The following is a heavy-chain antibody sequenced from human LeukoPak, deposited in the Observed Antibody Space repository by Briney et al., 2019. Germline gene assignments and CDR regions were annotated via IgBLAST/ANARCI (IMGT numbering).Heavy chain of an antibody. J-gene: IGHJ5*02. CDR2: IIPILGIA. V-gene: IGHV1-69*04. CDR3: ARDAEDIVVVVAATRSYWFDP. CDR1: GGTFSSYA. D-gene: IGHD2-15*01. Sequence: SVKVSCKASGGTFSSYAISWVRQAPGQGLEWMGRIIPILGIANYAQKFQGRVTITADKSTSTAYMELGSLRSEDTAVYYCARDAEDIVVVVAATRSYWFDPWGQGTLVTVSS.